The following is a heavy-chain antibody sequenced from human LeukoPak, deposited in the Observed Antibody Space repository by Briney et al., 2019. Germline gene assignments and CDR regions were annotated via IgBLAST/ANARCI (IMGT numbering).Heavy chain of an antibody. Sequence: PSETLSLTCSVSGGSIGTYYWSWIRQPPGKGLEWTGYIYMSGSTNYNPSLKSRVTMSVDTSKNQFSLKLSSVTAADTAVYYCARSCSSASCSFDCWGQGTLVTVSS. CDR3: ARSCSSASCSFDC. J-gene: IGHJ4*02. V-gene: IGHV4-4*09. CDR1: GGSIGTYY. CDR2: IYMSGST. D-gene: IGHD2-2*01.